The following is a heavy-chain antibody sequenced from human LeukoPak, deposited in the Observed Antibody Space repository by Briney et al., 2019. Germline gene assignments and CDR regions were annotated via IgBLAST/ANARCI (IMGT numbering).Heavy chain of an antibody. Sequence: GASVKVSCKASGYTFTGYYMHWVRQAPGQGLEWMGWINPNSGGTNHAQKFQGRVTMTRDTSISTAYMELTRLRSDDTAVYYCARDAKLSNYMDVWGKGTTVTVSS. J-gene: IGHJ6*03. D-gene: IGHD4-23*01. V-gene: IGHV1-2*02. CDR1: GYTFTGYY. CDR3: ARDAKLSNYMDV. CDR2: INPNSGGT.